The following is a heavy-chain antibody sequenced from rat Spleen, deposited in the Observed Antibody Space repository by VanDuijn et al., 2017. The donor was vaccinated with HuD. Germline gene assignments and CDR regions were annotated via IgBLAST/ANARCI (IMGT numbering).Heavy chain of an antibody. D-gene: IGHD1-11*01. CDR1: GFTFSSFA. J-gene: IGHJ2*01. CDR2: ITSGGSNT. Sequence: EVQLVESGGGLVQPGRSLKLSCAASGFTFSSFAMAWVRQAPKKGLEWVATITSGGSNTYYPDSVKGRFTISRENAKSTLYLQMDSLRSEDTATYYCAKIYGGYPPYWGQGVMVTVSS. CDR3: AKIYGGYPPY. V-gene: IGHV5-25*01.